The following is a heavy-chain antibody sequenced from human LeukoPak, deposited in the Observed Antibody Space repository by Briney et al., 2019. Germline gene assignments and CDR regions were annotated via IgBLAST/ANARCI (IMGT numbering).Heavy chain of an antibody. J-gene: IGHJ4*02. CDR2: INPNSGGT. CDR1: GYTFTGYY. D-gene: IGHD1-26*01. Sequence: ASMKVSCKASGYTFTGYYMHWVRQAPGQGLEWMGWINPNSGGTNYAQKFQGRVTMTRDTSISTAYMDLSSLRSDDTAAYYCARDQVGPIKAEFDYWGQGTLVTVSS. CDR3: ARDQVGPIKAEFDY. V-gene: IGHV1-2*02.